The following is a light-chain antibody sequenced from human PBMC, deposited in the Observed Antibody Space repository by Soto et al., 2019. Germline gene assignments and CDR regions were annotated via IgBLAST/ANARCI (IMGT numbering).Light chain of an antibody. J-gene: IGKJ3*01. CDR1: QSVSSN. CDR2: GAS. CDR3: QQYNNCPGT. V-gene: IGKV3-15*01. Sequence: EIVMTQSPATLSVSPGERATLSCRASQSVSSNLDWYQQKPGQAHRLLIYGASTRATGVPARFSGSGSGTAFTLTISSLQSEDFAVYYCQQYNNCPGTFGPGTKVDIK.